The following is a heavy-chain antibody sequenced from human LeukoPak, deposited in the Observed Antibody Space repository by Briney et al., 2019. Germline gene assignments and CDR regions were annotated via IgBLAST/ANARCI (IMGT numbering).Heavy chain of an antibody. V-gene: IGHV3-7*01. CDR3: VSAPNSYYLDH. CDR1: GFTFTTYW. J-gene: IGHJ4*02. CDR2: IKEDGSEK. Sequence: GGSLRLSCAASGFTFTTYWMTWVRQAPGKGLEWVANIKEDGSEKYYVDSGEGRFAISRDNTKNSLYLQMNSLRAEDTAVYYCVSAPNSYYLDHWGQGTLVTVSS.